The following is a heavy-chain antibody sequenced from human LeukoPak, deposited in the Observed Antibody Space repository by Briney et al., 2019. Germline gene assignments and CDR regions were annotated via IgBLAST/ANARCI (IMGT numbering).Heavy chain of an antibody. V-gene: IGHV4-34*01. CDR2: INHSGST. CDR3: ARGRGILDY. Sequence: SETLSLTCAVYGGSFSGYYWSWIRQPPGKGLEWIGEINHSGSTNYNPSLKSRVTISVDTSKNQFSLKLSSVTAADTAVYYCARGRGILDYWDQGTLVTVSS. D-gene: IGHD5-18*01. CDR1: GGSFSGYY. J-gene: IGHJ4*02.